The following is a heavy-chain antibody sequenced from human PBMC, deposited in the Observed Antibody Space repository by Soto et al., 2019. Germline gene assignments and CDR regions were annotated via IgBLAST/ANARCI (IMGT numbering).Heavy chain of an antibody. J-gene: IGHJ6*02. Sequence: EVQLVETGGGLIQPGGSLRLSCAASGFTVSSNYMSWVRQAPGKGLEWVSVIYSGGSTYYADSVKGRFTISRDNSKNTLYLQMNSLRAEDTAVYYRARDSEYYDFWSGTYYYYGMDVWGQGTTVTVSS. CDR1: GFTVSSNY. CDR3: ARDSEYYDFWSGTYYYYGMDV. CDR2: IYSGGST. V-gene: IGHV3-53*02. D-gene: IGHD3-3*01.